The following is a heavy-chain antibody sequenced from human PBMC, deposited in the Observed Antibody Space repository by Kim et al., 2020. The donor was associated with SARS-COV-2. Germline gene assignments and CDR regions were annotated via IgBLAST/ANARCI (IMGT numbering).Heavy chain of an antibody. Sequence: SETLSLTCAVYGGSFSDYYWSWIRQSPGKGLQWLGEVNHNGDIKYNPSLKSRVNISVDTSKNQFSLKLTSVTAADTATYYCARVQKRITILGVLVLGAFDLWGQGTVVTVSS. CDR3: ARVQKRITILGVLVLGAFDL. CDR2: VNHNGDI. J-gene: IGHJ3*01. D-gene: IGHD3-3*01. V-gene: IGHV4-34*01. CDR1: GGSFSDYY.